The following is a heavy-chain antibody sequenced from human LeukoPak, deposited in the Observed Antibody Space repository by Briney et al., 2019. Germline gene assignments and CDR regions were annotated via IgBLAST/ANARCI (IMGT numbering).Heavy chain of an antibody. Sequence: GGSLRLSCAASGFTFSSYSMNWVRQAPGKGLEWVSYISSSSSTIYYADSVKGRFTISRDNAKNSLYLQMNSLRAEDTAVYYCARRSCSQDFDSWGQGTLVTVSS. D-gene: IGHD2-15*01. J-gene: IGHJ4*02. CDR2: ISSSSSTI. V-gene: IGHV3-48*01. CDR3: ARRSCSQDFDS. CDR1: GFTFSSYS.